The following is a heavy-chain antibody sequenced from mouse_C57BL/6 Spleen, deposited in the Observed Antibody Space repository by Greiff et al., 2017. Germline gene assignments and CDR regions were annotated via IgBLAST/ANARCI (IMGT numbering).Heavy chain of an antibody. Sequence: VQLQQSGTELVKPGASVKLSCKASGYTFTSYWMHWVKQRPGQGLEWIGNINPSNGGTNSNEKFKSKATLTVDKSSSTAYMQLSSLTSEDSAVYYCARSGDYDEAWFAYWGQGTLVTVSA. D-gene: IGHD2-4*01. J-gene: IGHJ3*01. CDR1: GYTFTSYW. V-gene: IGHV1-53*01. CDR3: ARSGDYDEAWFAY. CDR2: INPSNGGT.